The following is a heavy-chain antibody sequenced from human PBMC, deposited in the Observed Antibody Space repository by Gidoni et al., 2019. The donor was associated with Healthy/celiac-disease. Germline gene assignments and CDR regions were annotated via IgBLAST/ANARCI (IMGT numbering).Heavy chain of an antibody. Sequence: QVQLQQWGAGLLKPSETLSLTCAVYGGSFSGYYWSWIRQPPGKGLEWIGEINHSGSTNYNPSLKSRVTISVDTSKNQFSLKLSSVTAADTAVYYCARDLIRTGTHFDYWGQGTLVTVSS. CDR3: ARDLIRTGTHFDY. CDR2: INHSGST. CDR1: GGSFSGYY. V-gene: IGHV4-34*01. D-gene: IGHD7-27*01. J-gene: IGHJ4*02.